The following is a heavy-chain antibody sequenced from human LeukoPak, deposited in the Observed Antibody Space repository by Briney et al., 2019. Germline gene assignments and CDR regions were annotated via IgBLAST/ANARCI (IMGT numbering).Heavy chain of an antibody. CDR2: IYYSGST. CDR1: GGSISSGDYY. Sequence: KPSETLSLTCTVSGGSISSGDYYWSWIRQPPGKGLEWIGYIYYSGSTYYNPSLKSRVTISVDTSKNQFSLKLSSVTAADTAVYYCARDRGGDTLHFDYWGQGTLVTVSS. D-gene: IGHD2-21*02. CDR3: ARDRGGDTLHFDY. J-gene: IGHJ4*02. V-gene: IGHV4-30-4*01.